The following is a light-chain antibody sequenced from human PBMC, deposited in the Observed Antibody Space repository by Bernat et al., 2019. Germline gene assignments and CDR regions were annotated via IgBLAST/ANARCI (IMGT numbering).Light chain of an antibody. Sequence: QSALTQPASVSGYPGQSITISCTGTSSDVGGFNYVSWYQQHPGKAPKLMISDVSDRPSGVSNRFSGTKSGNTASQTISGLQAEDEADYSCSSWTTSYVYVFGTGTKVTVL. V-gene: IGLV2-14*03. CDR2: DVS. CDR1: SSDVGGFNY. CDR3: SSWTTSYVYV. J-gene: IGLJ1*01.